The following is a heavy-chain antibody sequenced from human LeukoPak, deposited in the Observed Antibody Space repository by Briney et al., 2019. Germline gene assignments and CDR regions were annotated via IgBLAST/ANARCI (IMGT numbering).Heavy chain of an antibody. J-gene: IGHJ4*02. CDR2: INPNSGGT. CDR3: ARRGKGVLRYFDWLPPLGY. CDR1: GYTFTGYY. Sequence: SVKVSCKASGYTFTGYYMHWVRQAPGQGLEWMGWINPNSGGTNYAQKFQGRVTMTRDTSISTAYMELSRLRSDDTAVYYCARRGKGVLRYFDWLPPLGYWGQGTLVTVSS. V-gene: IGHV1-2*02. D-gene: IGHD3-9*01.